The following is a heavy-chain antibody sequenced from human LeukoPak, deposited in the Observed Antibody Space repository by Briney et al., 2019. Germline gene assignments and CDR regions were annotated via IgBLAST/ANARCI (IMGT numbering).Heavy chain of an antibody. V-gene: IGHV5-51*01. D-gene: IGHD3-10*01. CDR2: IYPGDSDI. J-gene: IGHJ5*02. CDR1: GYHFATYW. CDR3: ARHGPTVRNFITS. Sequence: GESLKISCKGSGYHFATYWIGWVRQMPGKGLEWMGIIYPGDSDIRYEPSFEGQVTISADQSINTAYLQWNSLKASDTAIYYCARHGPTVRNFITSWGQGTLVTVSS.